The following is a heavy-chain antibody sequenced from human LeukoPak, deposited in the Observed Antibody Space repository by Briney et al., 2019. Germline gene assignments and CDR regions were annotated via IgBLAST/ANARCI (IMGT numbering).Heavy chain of an antibody. V-gene: IGHV3-48*03. CDR1: GFTFSSYE. CDR3: ARALYCNSGSCYSGYYYGMDV. CDR2: ISSSGSTI. Sequence: PGGSLRLSCAASGFTFSSYEMNCVRQAPGKGLDWVSYISSSGSTIYYADSVKGRFTISRDNAKNSLFLQMNSLRAEDTAVYYCARALYCNSGSCYSGYYYGMDVWGQGTTVTVSS. D-gene: IGHD2-15*01. J-gene: IGHJ6*02.